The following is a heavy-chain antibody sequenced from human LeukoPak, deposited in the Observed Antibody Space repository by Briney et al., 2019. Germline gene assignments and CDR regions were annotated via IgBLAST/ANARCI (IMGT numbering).Heavy chain of an antibody. CDR1: GYTFTSYY. V-gene: IGHV1-46*01. J-gene: IGHJ4*02. CDR2: INPSGGST. CDR3: ARDRVGVVVPAAMPTD. Sequence: ASVKVSCKASGYTFTSYYMHWVRQAPGQGLEWMGIINPSGGSTSYAQKFQGRVTMTRDTSTSTVYMELSSLRSEDTAVYYCARDRVGVVVPAAMPTDWGQGTLVTVSS. D-gene: IGHD2-2*01.